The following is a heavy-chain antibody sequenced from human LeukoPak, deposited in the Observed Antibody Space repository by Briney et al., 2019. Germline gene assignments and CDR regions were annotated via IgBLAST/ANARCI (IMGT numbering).Heavy chain of an antibody. CDR3: ARDVDCSSTSCYRPLYYYYYYMDV. J-gene: IGHJ6*03. V-gene: IGHV4-39*07. D-gene: IGHD2-2*01. Sequence: PSETLSLTCTVSGGSISSSSYYWGWIRQPPGKGLQWIGSIYYTGSTYYNPSLKSRVTISADTSKNQFSLKLSSVTAADTAVYYCARDVDCSSTSCYRPLYYYYYYMDVWGKGTTVTVSS. CDR1: GGSISSSSYY. CDR2: IYYTGST.